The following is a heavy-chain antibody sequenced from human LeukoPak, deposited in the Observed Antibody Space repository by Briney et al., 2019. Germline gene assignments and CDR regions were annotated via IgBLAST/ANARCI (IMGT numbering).Heavy chain of an antibody. V-gene: IGHV3-23*01. Sequence: PGGSLTLSCVGSGFTFSTYAMSWVRQAPGRGLEWAAVFSGTGASTHYADSVKGRFTVSRDNSKNTLYLQLNSLRVNDTALYYCVKGRWGSGWYDYDHWGQGTRVTVSS. J-gene: IGHJ4*02. CDR3: VKGRWGSGWYDYDH. CDR1: GFTFSTYA. CDR2: FSGTGAST. D-gene: IGHD6-19*01.